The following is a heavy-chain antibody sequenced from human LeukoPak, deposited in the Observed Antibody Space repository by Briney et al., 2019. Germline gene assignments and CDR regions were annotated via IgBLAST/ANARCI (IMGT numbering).Heavy chain of an antibody. V-gene: IGHV1-3*01. CDR1: GYTFTSYA. J-gene: IGHJ3*02. Sequence: ASVNVSCKASGYTFTSYAMHWVRQAPGQRLEWMGWINAGNGNTKYSQKFQGRVTITRDTSASTAYMELSSLRSEDTAVYYCASGYYGSGSYSFPTDIWGQGTMVTVSS. CDR3: ASGYYGSGSYSFPTDI. CDR2: INAGNGNT. D-gene: IGHD3-10*01.